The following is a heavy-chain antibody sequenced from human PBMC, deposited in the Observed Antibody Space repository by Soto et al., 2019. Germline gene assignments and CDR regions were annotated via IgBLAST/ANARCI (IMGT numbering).Heavy chain of an antibody. D-gene: IGHD5-12*01. V-gene: IGHV4-59*11. CDR3: ARAKRVFDY. Sequence: SETLSLTCTVSGGSINNHYWSWIRQPPGQGLEWIGYIYYSGSTNYNPSLKSRVTMSVDTSKNQFSLKLSSLTAADTAIYYCARAKRVFDYWGQGTLVTVSS. J-gene: IGHJ4*02. CDR2: IYYSGST. CDR1: GGSINNHY.